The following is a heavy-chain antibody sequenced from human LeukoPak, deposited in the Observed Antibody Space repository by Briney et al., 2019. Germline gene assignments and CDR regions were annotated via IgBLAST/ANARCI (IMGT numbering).Heavy chain of an antibody. Sequence: SETLSLTCTVSGGSISSYYWSWIRQPPGKGLEWIGYICYSGSTNYNPSLKSRVTMSVDTSKNQFSLKLSSVTAADTAVYYCARYYGLNGDYFDYWGQGTLVTVSS. CDR1: GGSISSYY. CDR2: ICYSGST. CDR3: ARYYGLNGDYFDY. J-gene: IGHJ4*02. D-gene: IGHD3-3*01. V-gene: IGHV4-59*08.